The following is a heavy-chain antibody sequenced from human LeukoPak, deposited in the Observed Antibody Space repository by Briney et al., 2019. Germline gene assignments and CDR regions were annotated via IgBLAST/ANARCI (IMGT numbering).Heavy chain of an antibody. CDR1: GFTVSSNS. CDR3: ARVVYSSGWYIDY. J-gene: IGHJ4*02. CDR2: LYGGGST. Sequence: GGSLRLSCAASGFTVSSNSMTWVRQAPGKGLEWVSVLYGGGSTYYADSVKGRFTVSRDNSKNTVFLQMNSVRTEDTAVYYCARVVYSSGWYIDYWGQGTLVTVSS. V-gene: IGHV3-53*01. D-gene: IGHD6-19*01.